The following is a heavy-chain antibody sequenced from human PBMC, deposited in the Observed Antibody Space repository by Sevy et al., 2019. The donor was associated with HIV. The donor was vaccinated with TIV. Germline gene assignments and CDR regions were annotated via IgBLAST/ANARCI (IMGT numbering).Heavy chain of an antibody. J-gene: IGHJ4*02. D-gene: IGHD2-8*02. Sequence: ASVKVSCKTSGYAFTGYSIHWVRQAPGQGLEWMGIIDPSDGSTHYAQKFQGRVIMSTDTSTTTVYMELTSLRSEDTAVYSCARTLVSGGTIDYWGQGTLVTVSS. CDR2: IDPSDGST. CDR1: GYAFTGYS. V-gene: IGHV1-46*01. CDR3: ARTLVSGGTIDY.